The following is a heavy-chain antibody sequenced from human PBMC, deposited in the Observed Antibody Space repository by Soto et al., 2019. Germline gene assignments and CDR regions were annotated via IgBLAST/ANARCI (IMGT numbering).Heavy chain of an antibody. CDR3: ARAVPSITIFGVSISAGGYYYYGMDV. CDR2: IYYSGST. CDR1: GGSISSYY. J-gene: IGHJ6*02. D-gene: IGHD3-3*01. Sequence: SETLSLTCTVSGGSISSYYWSWIRQPPGKGLEWIGYIYYSGSTNYNPSLKSRVTISVDTSKNQFSLKLSSVTAADTAVYYCARAVPSITIFGVSISAGGYYYYGMDVWGQGTTVTV. V-gene: IGHV4-59*01.